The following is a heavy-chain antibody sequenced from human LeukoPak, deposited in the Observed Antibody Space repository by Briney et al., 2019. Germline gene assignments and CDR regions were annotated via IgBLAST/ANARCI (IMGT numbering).Heavy chain of an antibody. V-gene: IGHV4-34*01. Sequence: GSLRLSCAASGFPFSSYAMTWVRQPPGKGLEWIGEINHSGSTNYNPSLKSRVTISVDTSKNQFSLKLSSVTAADTAVYYCARRKRSGCSSTSCLLNWFDPWGQGTLVTVSS. D-gene: IGHD2-2*01. CDR1: GFPFSSYA. CDR2: INHSGST. J-gene: IGHJ5*02. CDR3: ARRKRSGCSSTSCLLNWFDP.